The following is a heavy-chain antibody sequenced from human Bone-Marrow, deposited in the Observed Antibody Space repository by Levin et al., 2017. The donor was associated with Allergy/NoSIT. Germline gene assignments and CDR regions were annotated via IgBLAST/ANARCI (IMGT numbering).Heavy chain of an antibody. Sequence: SQTLSLTCTVSGGSIRNYYWSWIRQPPGKGLEWIGSISYSGSTNYIQSLKSRVTISVDTSKNQFSLTLSSVTAADTAVYYCARVIIDSSGWYHFDYWGQGTLVTVSS. CDR2: ISYSGST. V-gene: IGHV4-59*01. D-gene: IGHD6-19*01. CDR3: ARVIIDSSGWYHFDY. J-gene: IGHJ4*01. CDR1: GGSIRNYY.